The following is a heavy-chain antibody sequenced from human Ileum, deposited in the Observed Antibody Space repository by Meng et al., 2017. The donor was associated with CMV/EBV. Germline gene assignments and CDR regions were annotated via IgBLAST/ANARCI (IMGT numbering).Heavy chain of an antibody. CDR3: AYIGYCSSTSCLNWFDP. V-gene: IGHV3-30*02. J-gene: IGHJ5*02. CDR1: FTFSSYG. Sequence: FTFSSYGMDWVRQAPGKGLEWVAFIRYDGSNKYYADSVKGRFTISRDNSKNTLYLQMNSLRAEDTAVYYCAYIGYCSSTSCLNWFDPWGQGTLVTVSS. CDR2: IRYDGSNK. D-gene: IGHD2-2*01.